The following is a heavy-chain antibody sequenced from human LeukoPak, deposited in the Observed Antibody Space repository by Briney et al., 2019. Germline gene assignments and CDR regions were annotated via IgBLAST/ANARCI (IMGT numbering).Heavy chain of an antibody. V-gene: IGHV4-39*01. CDR2: IYYSGST. CDR1: GGSISSSSYH. J-gene: IGHJ3*02. D-gene: IGHD6-13*01. CDR3: ARSWYNAFDI. Sequence: SETLSLACTVSGGSISSSSYHWGWIRQPPGKGLEWIGSIYYSGSTYYNPSLKSRVTISVDTSKNQFSLKLSSVTAADTAVYYCARSWYNAFDIWGQGTMVTVSS.